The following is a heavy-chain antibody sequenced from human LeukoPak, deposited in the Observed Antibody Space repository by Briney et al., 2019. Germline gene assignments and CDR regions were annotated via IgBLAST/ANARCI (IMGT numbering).Heavy chain of an antibody. V-gene: IGHV1-46*03. J-gene: IGHJ3*02. CDR2: INPSGGST. Sequence: ASVKVSCKASGDTFTSYYMHWVRQAPGQGLEWMGIINPSGGSTSYAQKFQGRVTMTRDTSTSTVYMELSSLRSEDTAVYYCARDHVVVIKSRAKGSAFDIWGQGTMVTVSS. CDR3: ARDHVVVIKSRAKGSAFDI. CDR1: GDTFTSYY. D-gene: IGHD3-22*01.